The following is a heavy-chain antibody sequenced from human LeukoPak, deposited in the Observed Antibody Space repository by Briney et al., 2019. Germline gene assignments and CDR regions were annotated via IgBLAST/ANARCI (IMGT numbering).Heavy chain of an antibody. V-gene: IGHV1-2*02. J-gene: IGHJ6*03. CDR3: ARDFSSGGDYGVSADYYYYYMDV. D-gene: IGHD4-17*01. CDR1: GYTFTGYY. CDR2: INPNSGGT. Sequence: ASVKVSCKASGYTFTGYYMHWVRQAPGQGLEWMGWINPNSGGTNYAQKFQGRVTMTRDTSISTAYMELSRLRSDDTAVYYCARDFSSGGDYGVSADYYYYYMDVWGKGTTVTVSS.